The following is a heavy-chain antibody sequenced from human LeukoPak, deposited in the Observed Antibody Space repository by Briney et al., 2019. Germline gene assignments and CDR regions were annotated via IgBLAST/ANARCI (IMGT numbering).Heavy chain of an antibody. J-gene: IGHJ4*02. Sequence: PGGSLRLSCTASGFTFDDYGMSWVRQAPRKGLEWVSGINWNGGSTGYADSVKGRFTISRDNSKNTLYLQMNSLRAEDTAVYYCAKDRIYYTDFVLFDYWGQGTLVTVSS. CDR2: INWNGGST. V-gene: IGHV3-20*04. D-gene: IGHD1-26*01. CDR3: AKDRIYYTDFVLFDY. CDR1: GFTFDDYG.